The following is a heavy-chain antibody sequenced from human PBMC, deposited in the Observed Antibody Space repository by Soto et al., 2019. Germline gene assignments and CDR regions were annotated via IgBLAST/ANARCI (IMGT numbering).Heavy chain of an antibody. CDR2: IFSSGTT. J-gene: IGHJ6*02. Sequence: PSQTLSLSCTVFGDSIGSGSEYWSWIRQAPGKGLEWIWYIFSSGTTYYNPSLKRRLTMSLDTSQNQFSLKLNSVTAPDTAVYFCARVPSPFDFYYAMDVWGQGTTVTVSS. V-gene: IGHV4-30-4*01. CDR3: ARVPSPFDFYYAMDV. D-gene: IGHD3-16*01. CDR1: GDSIGSGSEY.